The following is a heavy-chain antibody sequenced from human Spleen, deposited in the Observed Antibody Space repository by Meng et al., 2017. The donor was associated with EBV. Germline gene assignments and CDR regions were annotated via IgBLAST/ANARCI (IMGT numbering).Heavy chain of an antibody. CDR2: ISSSSSSYI. Sequence: EVQLVESGGXLVKPGGXLRPSCAASGCTFSSYSMNWVRQAPGKGLEWVSSISSSSSSYIYYADSVKGRFTISRDNAKNSLYLQMNSLRAEDTAVYYCAREGNYYDSSGYYRYFDYGGPGTLVTVSS. D-gene: IGHD3-22*01. CDR1: GCTFSSYS. CDR3: AREGNYYDSSGYYRYFDY. J-gene: IGHJ4*02. V-gene: IGHV3-21*01.